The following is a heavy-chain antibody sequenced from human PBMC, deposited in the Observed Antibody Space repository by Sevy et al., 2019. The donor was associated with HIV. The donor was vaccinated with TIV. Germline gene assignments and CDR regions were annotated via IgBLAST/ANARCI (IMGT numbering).Heavy chain of an antibody. CDR2: IYGSRGVT. J-gene: IGHJ3*02. V-gene: IGHV3-23*01. CDR3: AGGRDDCSGSFDAFDI. Sequence: GGSLRLSCAASGFTFSSYALNWVRQAPGKGLEWVSTIYGSRGVTYYADYVKGRFTISRDNSKNTLYLQMNSLRTEDTAVYFCAGGRDDCSGSFDAFDIWGQGTMVTVSS. D-gene: IGHD3-22*01. CDR1: GFTFSSYA.